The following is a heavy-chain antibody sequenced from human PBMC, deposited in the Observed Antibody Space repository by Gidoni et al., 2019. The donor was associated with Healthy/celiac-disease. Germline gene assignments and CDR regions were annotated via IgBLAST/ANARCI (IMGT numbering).Heavy chain of an antibody. CDR2: ST. Sequence: STYYNPSLKSRVTISVDTSKNQFSLKLSSVTAADTAVYYCARHETYSGYNFWGQGTLVTVSS. D-gene: IGHD5-12*01. J-gene: IGHJ4*02. CDR3: ARHETYSGYNF. V-gene: IGHV4-39*01.